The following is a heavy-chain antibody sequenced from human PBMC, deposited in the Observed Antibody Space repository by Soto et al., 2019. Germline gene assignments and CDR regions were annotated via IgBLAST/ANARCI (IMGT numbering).Heavy chain of an antibody. Sequence: GGSLRLSCAASGFTFSSYGMHWVRQAPGKGLEWVAVISYDGSNKYYADSVKGRFTISRDNSKNTLYLQMNSLRAEDTAVYYCAKDIYGSGEGWFDPWGQGTLVTVSS. CDR1: GFTFSSYG. CDR2: ISYDGSNK. V-gene: IGHV3-30*18. CDR3: AKDIYGSGEGWFDP. D-gene: IGHD3-10*01. J-gene: IGHJ5*02.